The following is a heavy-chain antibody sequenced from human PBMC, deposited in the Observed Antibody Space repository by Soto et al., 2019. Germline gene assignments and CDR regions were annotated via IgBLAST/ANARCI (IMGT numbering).Heavy chain of an antibody. D-gene: IGHD6-13*01. V-gene: IGHV4-59*01. Sequence: WATLSLTCTVSGGSISGYYWSWIRQSPGKGLEYIGYIYYRGSTNYNPSLKSRVTMSVDTSRSQFSLKVNSVTAADTAVYYCARQQLLPFYYALDVWGQGTTVTVSS. CDR1: GGSISGYY. J-gene: IGHJ6*02. CDR2: IYYRGST. CDR3: ARQQLLPFYYALDV.